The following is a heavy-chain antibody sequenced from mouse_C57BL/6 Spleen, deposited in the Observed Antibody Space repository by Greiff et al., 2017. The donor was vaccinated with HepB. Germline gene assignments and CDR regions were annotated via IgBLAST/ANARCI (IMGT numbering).Heavy chain of an antibody. CDR2: ISYDGSN. J-gene: IGHJ4*01. CDR3: ARASLSLDD. Sequence: EVKLQESGPGLVKPSQSLSLPCSVTGYSITSGYYWNWIRQFPGNKLEWMGYISYDGSNNYNPSLKNRISITRDTSKNQFFLKLNSVTTEDTATYYCARASLSLDDWGQGTSVTVSS. V-gene: IGHV3-6*01. CDR1: GYSITSGYY.